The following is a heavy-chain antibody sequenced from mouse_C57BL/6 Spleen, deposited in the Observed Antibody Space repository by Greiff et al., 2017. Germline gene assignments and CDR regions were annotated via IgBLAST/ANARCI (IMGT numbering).Heavy chain of an antibody. V-gene: IGHV1-54*01. CDR2: ITPGSGGT. CDR3: ASGTGSCYFDY. J-gene: IGHJ2*01. CDR1: GYAFTNYL. Sequence: VQLQQSGAELVRPGTSVKVSCKASGYAFTNYLIEWVKQRPGQGLEWLGVITPGSGGTNYNEKFKGKATLTADKSSSTAYMQLSSLTSEDSAVDFCASGTGSCYFDYWGQGTTLTVSS. D-gene: IGHD4-1*01.